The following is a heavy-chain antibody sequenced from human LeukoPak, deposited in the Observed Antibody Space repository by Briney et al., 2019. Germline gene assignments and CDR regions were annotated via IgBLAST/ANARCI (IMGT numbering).Heavy chain of an antibody. D-gene: IGHD2-2*02. V-gene: IGHV1-8*01. CDR1: GCDFSSFD. CDR2: VNPNSGNT. J-gene: IGHJ5*02. Sequence: ASVKVSCKASGCDFSSFDVNCVRQAPGQGLEWMGWVNPNSGNTGYAQKFQGRVTMTEDTSTDTAYMELSSLRSEDTAVYYCATVRIVPAAIGNWFDPWGQGTLVTVSS. CDR3: ATVRIVPAAIGNWFDP.